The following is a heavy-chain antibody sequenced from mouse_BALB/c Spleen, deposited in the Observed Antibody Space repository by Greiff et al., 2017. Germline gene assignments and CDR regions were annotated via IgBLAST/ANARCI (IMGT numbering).Heavy chain of an antibody. V-gene: IGHV1S137*01. J-gene: IGHJ2*01. CDR2: ISTYYGDA. CDR1: GYTFTDYA. Sequence: QVQLKESGAELVRPGVSVKISCKGSGYTFTDYAMHWVKQSHAKSLEWIGVISTYYGDASYNQKFKGKATMTVDKSSSTAYMELARLTSEDSAIYYCARSGTGPYFDYWGQGTTLTVSS. CDR3: ARSGTGPYFDY. D-gene: IGHD4-1*01.